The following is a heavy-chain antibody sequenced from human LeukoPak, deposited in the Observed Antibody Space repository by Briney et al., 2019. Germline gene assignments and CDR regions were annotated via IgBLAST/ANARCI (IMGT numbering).Heavy chain of an antibody. CDR1: GASISSSY. J-gene: IGHJ4*02. CDR2: IYYSGST. D-gene: IGHD4-17*01. Sequence: SETLSLTCTVSGASISSSYWSWIRQPPGKGLEWIAYIYYSGSTNYNPSLKSRVIISVDTSKNQFSLKLSSVTAADTAVYYCARLREGDYGGDYWGQGTLVTVSS. V-gene: IGHV4-59*01. CDR3: ARLREGDYGGDY.